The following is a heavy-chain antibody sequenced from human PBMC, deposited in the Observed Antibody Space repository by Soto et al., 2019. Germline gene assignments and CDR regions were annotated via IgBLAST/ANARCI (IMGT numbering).Heavy chain of an antibody. J-gene: IGHJ6*03. Sequence: PSETLSLTCTVSGGSISSSSYYWGWIRQPPGKGLEWIGSIYYSGSTYYNPSLKSRVTISVDTSKNQFSLKLSSVTAADTAVYYCARLEIPPYGSGSYYPRYYMDVWGKGTTVTVSS. CDR1: GGSISSSSYY. D-gene: IGHD3-10*01. CDR2: IYYSGST. V-gene: IGHV4-39*01. CDR3: ARLEIPPYGSGSYYPRYYMDV.